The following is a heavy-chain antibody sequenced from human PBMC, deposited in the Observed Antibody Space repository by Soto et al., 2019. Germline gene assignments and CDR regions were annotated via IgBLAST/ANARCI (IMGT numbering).Heavy chain of an antibody. D-gene: IGHD3-9*01. V-gene: IGHV3-48*03. CDR2: ISSSGSTI. J-gene: IGHJ6*02. Sequence: GGSLRLSCAASGFTFSSYEMNWVRQAPGKGLEWVSYISSSGSTIYYADSVKGRFTISRDNAKNSLYLQMNSLRAEDTAVYYCAGALRYFDWRDYYGMDVWGQGTTVTVSS. CDR1: GFTFSSYE. CDR3: AGALRYFDWRDYYGMDV.